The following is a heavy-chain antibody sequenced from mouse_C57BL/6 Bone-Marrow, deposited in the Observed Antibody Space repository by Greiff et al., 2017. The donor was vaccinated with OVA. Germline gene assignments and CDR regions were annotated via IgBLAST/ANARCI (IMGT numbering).Heavy chain of an antibody. CDR3: ARGNDYDPWFAY. J-gene: IGHJ3*01. V-gene: IGHV1-5*01. Sequence: EVQLQQSGTVLARPGASVKMSCKTSGYTFTSYWMHWVKQRPGQGLEWIGAIYPGNSDTSYNQKFKGKAKLTAVTSASTAYMELSSLTNEDSAVYYCARGNDYDPWFAYWGQGTLVTVSA. CDR2: IYPGNSDT. CDR1: GYTFTSYW. D-gene: IGHD2-4*01.